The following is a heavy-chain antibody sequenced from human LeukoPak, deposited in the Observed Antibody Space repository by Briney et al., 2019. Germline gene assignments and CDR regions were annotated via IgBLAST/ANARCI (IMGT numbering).Heavy chain of an antibody. V-gene: IGHV3-30-3*01. CDR2: ISYDGSNK. J-gene: IGHJ4*02. CDR1: GFTFSNYW. CDR3: ARDEEYYFDY. Sequence: GGSLRLSCAASGFTFSNYWLHWVRQAPGKGLEWVAVISYDGSNKYYADSVKGRFTISRDNSKNTLYLQMNSLRAEDTAVYYCARDEEYYFDYWGQGTLVTVSS.